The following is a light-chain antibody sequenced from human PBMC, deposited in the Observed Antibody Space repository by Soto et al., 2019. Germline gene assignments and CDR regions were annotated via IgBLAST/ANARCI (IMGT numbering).Light chain of an antibody. Sequence: SYELTQPPSVSVAPGKTARITCGGNNIGSKSVHWYQQKPGQAPVLVIYYDSDRPSGIPERFSGSNSGNTATLTISRVEAGDEADDYCQVWDSSSDHPNWVFGGGTKVTVL. CDR3: QVWDSSSDHPNWV. J-gene: IGLJ3*02. CDR2: YDS. CDR1: NIGSKS. V-gene: IGLV3-21*04.